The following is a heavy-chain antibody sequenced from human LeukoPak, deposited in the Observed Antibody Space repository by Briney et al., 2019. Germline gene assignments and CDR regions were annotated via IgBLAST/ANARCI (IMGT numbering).Heavy chain of an antibody. CDR1: GYTFISYG. D-gene: IGHD2-15*01. CDR2: ISAYKGVT. Sequence: ASVKVSCKPSGYTFISYGISWVRQAPGQGLEWVGWISAYKGVTDYAQKFQGRVAMTTDTSTSTVYIELMSLTFEDTAVYYCARVNDIAVVAAAAPHYEYWGQGTLVTVSS. CDR3: ARVNDIAVVAAAAPHYEY. V-gene: IGHV1-18*01. J-gene: IGHJ4*02.